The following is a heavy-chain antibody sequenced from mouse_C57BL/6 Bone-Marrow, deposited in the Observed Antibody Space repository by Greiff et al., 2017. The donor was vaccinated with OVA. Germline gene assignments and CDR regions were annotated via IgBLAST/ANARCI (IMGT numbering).Heavy chain of an antibody. V-gene: IGHV1-15*01. J-gene: IGHJ4*01. CDR2: IDPETGGT. CDR1: GYTFTDYE. CDR3: TRGYSNYYAMDY. D-gene: IGHD2-5*01. Sequence: VKLVESGAELVRPGASVTLSCKASGYTFTDYEMHWVKQTPVHGLGWIGAIDPETGGTAYNQKFKGKAILTADKSSSTAYMELRSLTSEDSAVYYCTRGYSNYYAMDYWGQGTSVTVSS.